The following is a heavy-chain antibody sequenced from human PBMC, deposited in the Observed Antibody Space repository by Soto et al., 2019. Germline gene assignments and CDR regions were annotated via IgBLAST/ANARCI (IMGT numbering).Heavy chain of an antibody. Sequence: SETLSLTCTVSGGSISSYYWSWIRQPPGKGLEYIGYIYYSGSTYYNPFLKSRVTISVDTSKNQFSLKLSSVTAADTAVYYCASRGTTTYCSGGSCYARGFDYWGQGTLVTVSS. CDR3: ASRGTTTYCSGGSCYARGFDY. J-gene: IGHJ4*02. D-gene: IGHD2-15*01. V-gene: IGHV4-59*08. CDR2: IYYSGST. CDR1: GGSISSYY.